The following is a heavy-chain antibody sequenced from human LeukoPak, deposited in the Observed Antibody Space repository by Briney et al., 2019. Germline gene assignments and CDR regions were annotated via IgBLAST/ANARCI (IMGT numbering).Heavy chain of an antibody. J-gene: IGHJ6*02. Sequence: GGSLRLSCAASGFTFSSYSMNWVRQAPGKGLEWVSSISSSSSYIYYADSVKGRFTISRDNAKNSLYLQMNSLRAEDTAVYYCARDQKGVAEGYYYGMDVWGQGTTVTVS. D-gene: IGHD6-19*01. CDR3: ARDQKGVAEGYYYGMDV. CDR1: GFTFSSYS. CDR2: ISSSSSYI. V-gene: IGHV3-21*01.